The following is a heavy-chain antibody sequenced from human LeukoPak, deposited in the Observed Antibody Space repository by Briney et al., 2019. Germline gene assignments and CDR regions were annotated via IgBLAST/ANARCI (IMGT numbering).Heavy chain of an antibody. D-gene: IGHD6-6*01. CDR2: ISGSGGTT. J-gene: IGHJ6*02. V-gene: IGHV3-23*01. Sequence: GGSLRLSCAASGFTFSNYAMSWVRQAPGKGLEWVSSISGSGGTTYFADSVKGRFTISRDNSKNTLSLQMNSLRAEDTAVYYCARYSSSSNYYYGMDVWGQGTTVTVS. CDR1: GFTFSNYA. CDR3: ARYSSSSNYYYGMDV.